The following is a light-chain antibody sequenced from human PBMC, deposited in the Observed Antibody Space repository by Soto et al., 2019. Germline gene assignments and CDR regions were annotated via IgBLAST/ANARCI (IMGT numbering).Light chain of an antibody. CDR3: SSYTSSITYV. CDR1: SSDVGGYNW. V-gene: IGLV2-14*03. J-gene: IGLJ1*01. CDR2: DVS. Sequence: QSVLTQPASVSGSPGQSITIPCTGTSSDVGGYNWVSWYQQHPGKAPKLMIYDVSNRPSGVSNRFSGSKSGNTASLTISGLQAEDEADYYCSSYTSSITYVFGTGTKVTVL.